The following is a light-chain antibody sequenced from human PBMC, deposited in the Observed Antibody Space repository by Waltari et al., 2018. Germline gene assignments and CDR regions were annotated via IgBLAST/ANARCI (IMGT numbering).Light chain of an antibody. Sequence: QLVLTQSPSASASLGASVKLTCTLSSGHSSNIIAWHQQQPEKGPLYLMKVNSDGSPRKGDEIPDRFSGSSSGAERYLTISNLQSEDEADYFCQTGGHGTWVFGGGTKLTVL. CDR3: QTGGHGTWV. J-gene: IGLJ3*02. V-gene: IGLV4-69*01. CDR2: VNSDGSP. CDR1: SGHSSNI.